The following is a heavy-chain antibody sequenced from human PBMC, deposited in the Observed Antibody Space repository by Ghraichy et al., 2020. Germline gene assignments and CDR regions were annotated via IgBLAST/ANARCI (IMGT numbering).Heavy chain of an antibody. D-gene: IGHD1-26*01. CDR2: IIPTFGTA. V-gene: IGHV1-69*13. J-gene: IGHJ4*02. CDR1: GGTFSSYG. Sequence: SVKVSCKTSGGTFSSYGFSWVRQAAGQGLEWMGGIIPTFGTATYGQKFQGRVTITADEATSTTYLELSSLTSEDTALYYCATSPYSGSQFPSHSWGPGTLVTVSS. CDR3: ATSPYSGSQFPSHS.